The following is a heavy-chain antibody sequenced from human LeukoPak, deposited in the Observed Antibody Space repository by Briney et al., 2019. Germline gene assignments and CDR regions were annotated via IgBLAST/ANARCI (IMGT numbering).Heavy chain of an antibody. CDR2: ISAYNGNT. J-gene: IGHJ4*02. Sequence: ASVKVSCKASGYTFTSYAMNWVRQAPGQGLEWMGWISAYNGNTNYAQKLQGRVTMTTDTSTSTAYMELRSLRSDDTAVYYCATIIWFGRRPFDYWGQGTLVTVSS. V-gene: IGHV1-18*01. D-gene: IGHD3-10*01. CDR3: ATIIWFGRRPFDY. CDR1: GYTFTSYA.